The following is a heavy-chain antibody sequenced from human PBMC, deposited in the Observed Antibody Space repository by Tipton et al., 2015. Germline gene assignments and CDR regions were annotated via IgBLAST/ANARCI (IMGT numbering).Heavy chain of an antibody. D-gene: IGHD2-15*01. V-gene: IGHV5-51*01. Sequence: QLVQSGAEVKKPGESLKISCKGSGYSFSNYWIGWVRQMPGKGLEWMGIIYPGDSHTRYNPSFQGQVTISADKSISTAYLHWNILRAEDTAVYYCARTKYCSGGSCKYYGMDVWGQGTTVTVSS. CDR2: IYPGDSHT. CDR3: ARTKYCSGGSCKYYGMDV. CDR1: GYSFSNYW. J-gene: IGHJ6*02.